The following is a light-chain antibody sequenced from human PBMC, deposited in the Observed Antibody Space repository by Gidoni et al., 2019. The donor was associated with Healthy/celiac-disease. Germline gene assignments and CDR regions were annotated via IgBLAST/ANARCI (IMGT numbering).Light chain of an antibody. CDR1: QSISSW. CDR2: DAS. CDR3: QQYNSYSPWT. Sequence: DIQMTQSPSTLSASVGDRVTITCRASQSISSWLAWYQQKPGKAPKLLIYDASSLESGVPSRFSGSRSGTKFTLTISSLQHDDFAAYYCQQYNSYSPWTFGQGTKVEIK. V-gene: IGKV1-5*01. J-gene: IGKJ1*01.